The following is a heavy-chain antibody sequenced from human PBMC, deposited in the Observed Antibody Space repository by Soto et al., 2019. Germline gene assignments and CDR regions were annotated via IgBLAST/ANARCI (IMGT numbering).Heavy chain of an antibody. Sequence: PGGSLRLSCAASGFTVSSNYMSWVRQAPGKGLEWVSVIYSGGSTYYADSVKGRLPISRDNSKNTLYLQMNSLRAEDTAVYYCARSKYYYDSSGYLGYYGMDVWGQGTTVTVSS. CDR3: ARSKYYYDSSGYLGYYGMDV. CDR1: GFTVSSNY. J-gene: IGHJ6*02. V-gene: IGHV3-53*01. D-gene: IGHD3-22*01. CDR2: IYSGGST.